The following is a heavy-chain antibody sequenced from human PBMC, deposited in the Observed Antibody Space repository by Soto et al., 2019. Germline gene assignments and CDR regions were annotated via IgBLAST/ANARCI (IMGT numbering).Heavy chain of an antibody. V-gene: IGHV1-3*01. CDR1: RYTFTLYP. D-gene: IGHD3-22*01. CDR3: VRDWTHYDSSGPGDY. J-gene: IGHJ4*02. CDR2: INAGNCDT. Sequence: ASVNVSCTATRYTFTLYPMHWLRQAPGQGLEWVVWINAGNCDTKYSQKFQGRVTITRDTSESTAYMELSNMRSEDTAVYYCVRDWTHYDSSGPGDYWGQGTLVRVSS.